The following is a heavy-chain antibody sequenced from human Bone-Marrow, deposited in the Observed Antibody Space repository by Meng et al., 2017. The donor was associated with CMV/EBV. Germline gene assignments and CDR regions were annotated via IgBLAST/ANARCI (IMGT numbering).Heavy chain of an antibody. CDR2: INHSGST. V-gene: IGHV4-34*01. D-gene: IGHD4-23*01. Sequence: SETLSLTCAVYGGSFSGYYWSWIRQPPGKGLEWIGEINHSGSTNYNPSLKSRVTISVDTSKNQFSLKLSSVTAADTAVYYCARDNHYGGIPHYYYYGMDVWAQGTTVTVSS. CDR3: ARDNHYGGIPHYYYYGMDV. J-gene: IGHJ6*02. CDR1: GGSFSGYY.